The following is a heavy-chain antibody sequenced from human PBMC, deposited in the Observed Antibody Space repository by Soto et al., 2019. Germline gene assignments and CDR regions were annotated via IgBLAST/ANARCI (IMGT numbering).Heavy chain of an antibody. J-gene: IGHJ6*02. CDR3: ASTAPAGMDV. V-gene: IGHV5-10-1*01. CDR2: IDPSDSYT. CDR1: VYSFTSYW. Sequence: RGEPLKISCKGSVYSFTSYWISWVRQMPGKGLEWMGRIDPSDSYTNYSPSFQGHVTISADNSISTAYLQWSSLKASDTAMYYCASTAPAGMDVWGHGTTVTVSS.